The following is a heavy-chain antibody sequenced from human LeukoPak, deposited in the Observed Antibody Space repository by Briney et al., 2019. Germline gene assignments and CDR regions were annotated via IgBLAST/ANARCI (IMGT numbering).Heavy chain of an antibody. CDR3: AKSGRDIWSGYYERLKPYPGFDY. D-gene: IGHD3-3*01. CDR1: GFTFSSYG. Sequence: GGSLRLSCAASGFTFSSYGMHWVRQAPGKGLEGVAFIRYDGSNKYYADSVKGRFTISRGNAKNTLYLQMNSLRAEDTAVYYCAKSGRDIWSGYYERLKPYPGFDYWGQGTLVTVSS. J-gene: IGHJ4*02. V-gene: IGHV3-30*02. CDR2: IRYDGSNK.